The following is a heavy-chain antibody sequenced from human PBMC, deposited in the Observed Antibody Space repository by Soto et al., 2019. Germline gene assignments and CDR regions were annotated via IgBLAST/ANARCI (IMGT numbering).Heavy chain of an antibody. D-gene: IGHD5-12*01. V-gene: IGHV1-69*13. CDR1: GGTFNNYA. CDR2: LIPIFNSA. J-gene: IGHJ4*02. CDR3: AREVTVASYSFDF. Sequence: SVKVSCKASGGTFNNYALRWVRQAPGQGLEWMGGLIPIFNSANYAQKFQGRVTITADDSTSTAYMELRSRRPDDTAVYYCAREVTVASYSFDFWGQGTLVTVSS.